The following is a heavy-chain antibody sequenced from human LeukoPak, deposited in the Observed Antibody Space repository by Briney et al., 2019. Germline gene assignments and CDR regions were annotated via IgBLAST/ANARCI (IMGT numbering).Heavy chain of an antibody. CDR2: IWYDGSNK. Sequence: PGGSLRLSCAASGFTFSSYGMHWVRQAPGKGLEWVAAIWYDGSNKYYADSVKGRFTISRDNSKNTLYLQMNSLRAEDTAVYYCARDWPPMTTVTSPFFDYWGQGTLVTVSS. D-gene: IGHD4-11*01. V-gene: IGHV3-33*01. J-gene: IGHJ4*02. CDR1: GFTFSSYG. CDR3: ARDWPPMTTVTSPFFDY.